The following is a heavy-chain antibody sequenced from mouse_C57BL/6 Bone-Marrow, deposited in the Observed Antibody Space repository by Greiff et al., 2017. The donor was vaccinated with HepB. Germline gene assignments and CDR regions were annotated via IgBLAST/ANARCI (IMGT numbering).Heavy chain of an antibody. V-gene: IGHV5-4*03. Sequence: DVKLVESGGGLVKPGGSLKLSCAASGFTFSSYAMSWVRQTPEKRLEWVATISDGGSYTYYPDNVKGRFTISRDNAKNNLYLQMSHLKSEDTAMYYCARNAQATRGLGYWGQGTTLTVSS. CDR3: ARNAQATRGLGY. CDR1: GFTFSSYA. D-gene: IGHD3-2*02. J-gene: IGHJ2*01. CDR2: ISDGGSYT.